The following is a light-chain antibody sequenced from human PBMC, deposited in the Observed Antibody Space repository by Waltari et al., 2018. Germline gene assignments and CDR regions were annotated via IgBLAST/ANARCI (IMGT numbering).Light chain of an antibody. V-gene: IGKV1-39*01. CDR3: KQTYSLPWT. Sequence: IQMTQSPASLSAFVGNRVTMTCRASQRINSNLNWYQQKPGKAPKFLICAASSMQSGVPSRFSVGGSGTEFTLTISGLQPEDFATYFCKQTYSLPWTFGQGTQVDIQ. J-gene: IGKJ1*01. CDR1: QRINSN. CDR2: AAS.